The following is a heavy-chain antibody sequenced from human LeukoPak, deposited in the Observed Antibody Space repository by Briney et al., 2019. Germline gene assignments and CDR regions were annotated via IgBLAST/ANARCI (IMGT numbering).Heavy chain of an antibody. D-gene: IGHD5-12*01. Sequence: GGSLRLSCAASGFTFSSYGMHWVRQAPGKGLEWVAVISYDGSNKYYADSVKGRFTISRDNSKNTLYLQMNSLRAEDTAVYYCAKPDHGFELTLAAGMDVWGQGTTVTVS. CDR2: ISYDGSNK. V-gene: IGHV3-30*18. CDR1: GFTFSSYG. CDR3: AKPDHGFELTLAAGMDV. J-gene: IGHJ6*02.